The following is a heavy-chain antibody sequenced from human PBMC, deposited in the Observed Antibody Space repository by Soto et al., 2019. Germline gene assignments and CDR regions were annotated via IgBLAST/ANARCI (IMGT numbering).Heavy chain of an antibody. CDR2: VSGSGNNT. D-gene: IGHD3-9*01. J-gene: IGHJ4*02. Sequence: EVKLLESGGGLVQPGGSLRLSCAASGFIFSNYAMTWVRQAPGKGLECISSVSGSGNNTYYADSMKGHFTISRDNSKTTLYLQMNGLRPEDTAVYYGARKSRDIDCWGQGTLVTVSA. CDR3: ARKSRDIDC. CDR1: GFIFSNYA. V-gene: IGHV3-23*01.